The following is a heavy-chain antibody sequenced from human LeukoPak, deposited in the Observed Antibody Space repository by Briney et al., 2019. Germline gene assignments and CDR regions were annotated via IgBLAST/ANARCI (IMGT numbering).Heavy chain of an antibody. Sequence: GGSLRLSCAASGFTFSSYWMNWARQALGKGLEWVASINHNGNVNYYVDSVKGRFTISRDNAKNSLYLQMSNLRAEDTAVYFCARGGGLDVWGQGATVTVSS. V-gene: IGHV3-7*03. CDR3: ARGGGLDV. D-gene: IGHD3-16*01. CDR1: GFTFSSYW. J-gene: IGHJ6*02. CDR2: INHNGNVN.